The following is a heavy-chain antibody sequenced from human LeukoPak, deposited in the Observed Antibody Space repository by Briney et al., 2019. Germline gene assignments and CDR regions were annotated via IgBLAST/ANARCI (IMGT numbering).Heavy chain of an antibody. CDR2: ISGSGGVT. V-gene: IGHV3-23*01. J-gene: IGHJ3*02. CDR1: GFTFSSYA. Sequence: GGSLRLSCAASGFTFSSYAMNWVRQAPGKGLESVSAISGSGGVTFYADSVKGRFTISRDNSKNTLYLQMNSLRAEDTAVYYCAKEDITGTTKGAFDIWGQGTMVTVSS. CDR3: AKEDITGTTKGAFDI. D-gene: IGHD1-20*01.